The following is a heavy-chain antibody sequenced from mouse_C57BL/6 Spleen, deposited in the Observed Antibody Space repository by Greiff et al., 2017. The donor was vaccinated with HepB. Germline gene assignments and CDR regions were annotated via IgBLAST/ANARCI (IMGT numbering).Heavy chain of an antibody. CDR2: IYPGDGDT. CDR1: GYAFSSYW. D-gene: IGHD2-1*01. J-gene: IGHJ3*01. V-gene: IGHV1-80*01. Sequence: QVQLQQSGAELVKPGASVKISCKASGYAFSSYWMNWVKQRPGKGLEWIGQIYPGDGDTNYNGKFKGKATLTADKSSSTAYMQLSSLTSEDSAVYFCARRDYGNYVGFAYWGQGTLVTVSA. CDR3: ARRDYGNYVGFAY.